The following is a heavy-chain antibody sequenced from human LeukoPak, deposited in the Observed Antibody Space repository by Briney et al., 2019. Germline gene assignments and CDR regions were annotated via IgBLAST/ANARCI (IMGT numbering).Heavy chain of an antibody. CDR1: GGSFSGYY. J-gene: IGHJ6*03. D-gene: IGHD3-22*01. Sequence: SETLSLTCAVYGGSFSGYYWSWIRQPPGKGLEWIGEINHSGSTNYNPSLKSRVTISVDASKNQFSLKLSSVTAADTAVYYCARAVQEYYYDSSGYYYRKNYYYYMDVWGKGTTVTVSS. V-gene: IGHV4-34*01. CDR2: INHSGST. CDR3: ARAVQEYYYDSSGYYYRKNYYYYMDV.